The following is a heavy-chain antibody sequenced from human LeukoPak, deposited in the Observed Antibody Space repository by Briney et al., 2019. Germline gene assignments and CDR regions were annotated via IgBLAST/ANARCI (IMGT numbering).Heavy chain of an antibody. J-gene: IGHJ4*02. V-gene: IGHV4-59*01. CDR3: ARGGNCSGGSCYSFPGASFDH. D-gene: IGHD2-15*01. CDR2: IYYSGST. CDR1: GGSISGYY. Sequence: KASETLSLTCTVSGGSISGYYWSWIRQPPGKELEWIGFIYYSGSTNYHHSLKSRVTISVDTSNNRFSLKLTSVTAADTAIYYCARGGNCSGGSCYSFPGASFDHWGPGTLVTVSS.